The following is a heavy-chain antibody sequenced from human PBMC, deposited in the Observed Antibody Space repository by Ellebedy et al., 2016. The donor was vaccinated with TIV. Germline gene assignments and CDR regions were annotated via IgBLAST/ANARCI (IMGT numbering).Heavy chain of an antibody. J-gene: IGHJ4*02. CDR3: ARRRGTTLDY. D-gene: IGHD2/OR15-2a*01. CDR2: IYYSGST. CDR1: GGSISSYY. V-gene: IGHV4-59*01. Sequence: MPSETLSLTCTVSGGSISSYYWSWIRQPPGKGLEWIGYIYYSGSTTYNPSLKSRVTISVDTSKNQFSLKLSSVTAADTAVYYCARRRGTTLDYWGQGTLVTVSS.